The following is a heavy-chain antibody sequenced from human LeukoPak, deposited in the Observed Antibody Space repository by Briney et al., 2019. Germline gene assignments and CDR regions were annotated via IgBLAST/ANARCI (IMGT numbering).Heavy chain of an antibody. CDR1: GFTFSSYW. J-gene: IGHJ4*02. CDR2: ISGSGGST. CDR3: AKDRGPRWFYFDY. Sequence: GGSLRLSCAASGFTFSSYWMHWVRQAPGKGLEWVSAISGSGGSTYYADSVKGRFTISRDNSKNTVYLQMSSLRAEDTAVYYCAKDRGPRWFYFDYWGQGTLITVSS. D-gene: IGHD3-9*01. V-gene: IGHV3-23*01.